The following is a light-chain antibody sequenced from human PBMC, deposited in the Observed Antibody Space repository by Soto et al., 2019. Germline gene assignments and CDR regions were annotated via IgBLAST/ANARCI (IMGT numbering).Light chain of an antibody. CDR1: QGIYSY. J-gene: IGKJ4*01. CDR3: QQLKSYPLT. CDR2: TAS. Sequence: DIQLTQSPSFLSASVGDRVTITCRASQGIYSYLAWYQQQPGKAPKLLIYTASTLQSGVPSRFSGSGSGTEFALTSSSLQPEDFATYHCQQLKSYPLTFGGGTKVEIK. V-gene: IGKV1-9*01.